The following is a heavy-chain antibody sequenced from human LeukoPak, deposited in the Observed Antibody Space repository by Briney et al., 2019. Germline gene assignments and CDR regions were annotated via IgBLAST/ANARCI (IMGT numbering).Heavy chain of an antibody. Sequence: GGSLRLSCAASGFTFSSYGMHWVRQAPGKGLEWVAVISYDGSNKYYADSVKGRFTISRDNSKNTLYLQMNSLRAEDTAVYYCAKDCYDSSAWDYWGQGTLVTVSS. CDR2: ISYDGSNK. CDR1: GFTFSSYG. J-gene: IGHJ4*02. D-gene: IGHD3-22*01. CDR3: AKDCYDSSAWDY. V-gene: IGHV3-30*18.